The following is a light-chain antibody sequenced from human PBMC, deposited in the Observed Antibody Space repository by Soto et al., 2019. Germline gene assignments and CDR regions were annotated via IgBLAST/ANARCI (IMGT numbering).Light chain of an antibody. V-gene: IGKV1-27*01. CDR3: QKYNSAPQTT. CDR2: AAS. J-gene: IGKJ1*01. Sequence: DIQMTQSPSSLSASVGDRVTITCRASQGISNYLAWYQQKPGKVPKLLIYAASTLQSGVPSRFSGSGSGTDFTLTISSLQPEDVATYYCQKYNSAPQTTFGQGTKVEIK. CDR1: QGISNY.